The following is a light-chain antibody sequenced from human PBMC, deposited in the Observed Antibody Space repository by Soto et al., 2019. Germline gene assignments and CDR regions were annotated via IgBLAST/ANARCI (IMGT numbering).Light chain of an antibody. V-gene: IGKV3-15*01. CDR2: GAS. Sequence: EIVMTQSPAMLSVSPGERATLSCRASQNVNNRLAWYQQKAGQPPRLLIYGASTRAIGIPARFSGSGSGTELTLIISSLQSKVFAVLYCQHFNSWSLLFGHGTKV. J-gene: IGKJ1*01. CDR1: QNVNNR. CDR3: QHFNSWSLL.